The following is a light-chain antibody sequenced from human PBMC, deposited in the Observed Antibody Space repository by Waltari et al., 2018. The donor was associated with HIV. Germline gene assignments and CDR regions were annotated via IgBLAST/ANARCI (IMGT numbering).Light chain of an antibody. CDR2: DVS. V-gene: IGKV1D-13*01. Sequence: AIQLTHSPSSLPASVGDRVTITCRASQGISSALAWYQQTPGKAPKLLIYDVSTLESGVPSRFRGSGSGTDFTLTISSLQPEDFATYYCQHFNNYPLAFGPGTKVDIK. CDR3: QHFNNYPLA. J-gene: IGKJ3*01. CDR1: QGISSA.